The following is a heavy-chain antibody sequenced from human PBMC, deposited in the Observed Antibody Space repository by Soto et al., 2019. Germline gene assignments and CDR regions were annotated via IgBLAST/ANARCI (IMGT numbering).Heavy chain of an antibody. J-gene: IGHJ6*02. V-gene: IGHV1-46*01. Sequence: GGSVKVSCKASGYTFTSYYMHWVRQAPGQGLEWMGIINPSGGSTSYAQKFQGRVTMTRDTSTSTVYMELSSLRSEDTAVYYCARDLRFLEWLPLNYYYYYGMDVWGQGTTVTVSS. CDR1: GYTFTSYY. D-gene: IGHD3-3*01. CDR3: ARDLRFLEWLPLNYYYYYGMDV. CDR2: INPSGGST.